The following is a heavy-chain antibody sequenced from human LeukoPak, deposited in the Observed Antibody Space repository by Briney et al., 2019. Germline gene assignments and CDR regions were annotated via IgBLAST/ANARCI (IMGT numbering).Heavy chain of an antibody. D-gene: IGHD2/OR15-2a*01. CDR3: SRDVYSNSTAYYH. Sequence: GGSLRLSCAASGFTFTSYWMTWVRQAPGRGLEWVASINKDGSLKNYVDSVKGRFTISRDNAKNSLCLQMNSLRAEDTAVYYCSRDVYSNSTAYYHWGQGTLVAVSS. CDR1: GFTFTSYW. V-gene: IGHV3-7*04. CDR2: INKDGSLK. J-gene: IGHJ5*02.